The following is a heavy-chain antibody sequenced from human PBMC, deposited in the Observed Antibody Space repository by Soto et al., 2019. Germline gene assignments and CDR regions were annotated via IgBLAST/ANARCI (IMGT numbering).Heavy chain of an antibody. J-gene: IGHJ3*02. D-gene: IGHD3-22*01. CDR1: EGYSRSYC. Sequence: SQTLSLTCTVSEGYSRSYCWRCIRQTPGKGLEWIGYIYYSGSTNYNPSLKSRVTISVDTSKNQFSLKLSSVTAADTAVYYCARARGDYYDSSGYYYFSSLAFDIWGQGTMVTVSS. CDR2: IYYSGST. V-gene: IGHV4-59*01. CDR3: ARARGDYYDSSGYYYFSSLAFDI.